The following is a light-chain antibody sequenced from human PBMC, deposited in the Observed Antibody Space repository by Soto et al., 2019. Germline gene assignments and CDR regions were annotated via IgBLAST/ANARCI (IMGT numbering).Light chain of an antibody. CDR1: SNDIGAYNY. J-gene: IGLJ1*01. CDR2: DVR. CDR3: SSYVSSSTLV. V-gene: IGLV2-14*01. Sequence: QSVLTQPAPVSGSPGQSITISCTGTSNDIGAYNYVSWYQQHPGKAPKLMIYDVRNRPSGVSNRFSGSKSGNTASLTISGLHTEDEADYYCSSYVSSSTLVFGTGTKVTVL.